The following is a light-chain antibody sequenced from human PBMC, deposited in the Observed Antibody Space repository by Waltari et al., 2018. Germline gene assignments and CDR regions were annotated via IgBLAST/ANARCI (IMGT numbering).Light chain of an antibody. V-gene: IGKV3-20*01. Sequence: EIVLTQSPGTLSLSPGERATLSCRASQSVGRSLAWYQQKPGQAPRLLIYGASSRATGVPDRFSGSGSGTDFSLTISRLEPEDLAVYYCQHYVRLPVTFGQGAKVEIK. CDR2: GAS. J-gene: IGKJ1*01. CDR3: QHYVRLPVT. CDR1: QSVGRS.